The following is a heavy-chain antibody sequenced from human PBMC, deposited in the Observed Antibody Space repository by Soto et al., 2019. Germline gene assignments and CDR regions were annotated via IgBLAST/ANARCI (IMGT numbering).Heavy chain of an antibody. D-gene: IGHD2-15*01. Sequence: ASVKVSCKASGYTITGYYMHWVRQAPGQGLEWMGWINPNSGGTNYAQKFQGWVTMTRDTSISTASMELSRLRSDDTAVYYCARAGTQYCSGGSCYSVLNYYGMDVWGQGTTVTVSS. V-gene: IGHV1-2*04. CDR2: INPNSGGT. CDR3: ARAGTQYCSGGSCYSVLNYYGMDV. J-gene: IGHJ6*02. CDR1: GYTITGYY.